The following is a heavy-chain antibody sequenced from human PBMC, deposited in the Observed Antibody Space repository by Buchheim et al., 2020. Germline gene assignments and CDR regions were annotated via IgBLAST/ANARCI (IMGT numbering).Heavy chain of an antibody. D-gene: IGHD3-10*01. CDR1: GFTFSSYG. CDR2: ISYDGSNK. CDR3: AKPNYYYGSGSYPGGWFDP. J-gene: IGHJ5*02. V-gene: IGHV3-30*18. Sequence: QVQLVESGGGVVQPGRSLRLSCAASGFTFSSYGMHWVRQAPGKELEWVAVISYDGSNKYYADSVKGRFTISRDNSKNTLYLQMNSLRAEDTAVYYCAKPNYYYGSGSYPGGWFDPWGQGTL.